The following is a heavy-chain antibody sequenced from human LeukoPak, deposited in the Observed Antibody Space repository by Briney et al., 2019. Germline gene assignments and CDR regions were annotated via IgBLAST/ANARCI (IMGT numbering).Heavy chain of an antibody. CDR3: ARDRLPQEFDY. Sequence: GGSLRLSCAASGFTVSSNYMSWVRQAPGKGVEWVSVIYSGGTTYYADSVKGRFTISRDNSKNTLYLQMNSLRAEDTAVYYCARDRLPQEFDYWGQGTLVTVSS. J-gene: IGHJ4*02. CDR1: GFTVSSNY. CDR2: IYSGGTT. V-gene: IGHV3-66*01.